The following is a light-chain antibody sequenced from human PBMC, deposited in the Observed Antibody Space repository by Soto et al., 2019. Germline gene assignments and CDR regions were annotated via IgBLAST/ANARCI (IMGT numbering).Light chain of an antibody. CDR2: GAS. Sequence: EIVMTQSPSTLSLSPGERATVSCRASQSVSNNYLAWYQQKHGQPPRLLIYGASNTATGIPDRFSGSGSGTDFTLTISRLEREDFAVYYCQQYGSSGTCGQGTKV. CDR3: QQYGSSGT. J-gene: IGKJ1*01. CDR1: QSVSNNY. V-gene: IGKV3-20*01.